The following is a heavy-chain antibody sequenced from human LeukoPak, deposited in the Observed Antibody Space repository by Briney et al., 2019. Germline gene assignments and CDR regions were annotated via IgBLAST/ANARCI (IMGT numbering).Heavy chain of an antibody. Sequence: GGSLRLSCAASGFTFSSYWMPWVRQAPGKGLEWVGRIKREVDGGTTDYAAPVKDRFVISRDDSKNTLYLHLNSVKTEDTGVYYCGTDPPGKYWGQGTLVTVSS. D-gene: IGHD3-10*01. CDR2: IKREVDGGTT. J-gene: IGHJ4*02. CDR3: GTDPPGKY. CDR1: GFTFSSYW. V-gene: IGHV3-15*01.